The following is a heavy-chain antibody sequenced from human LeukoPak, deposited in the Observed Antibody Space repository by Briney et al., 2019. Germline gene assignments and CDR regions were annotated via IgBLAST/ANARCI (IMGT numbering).Heavy chain of an antibody. D-gene: IGHD5-24*01. J-gene: IGHJ4*02. CDR3: ARGGPRVEMGH. V-gene: IGHV4-59*01. Sequence: SETLSLTCTVSGGSISSYYWSWIRQPPGKGLEWIGYIYYSGSTNYNPSPKSRVTISVDTSKNQFSLKLSSVTAADTAVYYCARGGPRVEMGHWGQGTLVTVSS. CDR1: GGSISSYY. CDR2: IYYSGST.